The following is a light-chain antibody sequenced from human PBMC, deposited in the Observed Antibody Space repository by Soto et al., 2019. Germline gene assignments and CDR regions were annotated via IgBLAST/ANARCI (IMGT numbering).Light chain of an antibody. V-gene: IGKV3D-20*02. CDR2: GVS. Sequence: EIVLTQSPATLSLSPGDRATLSCRASQNVRSDYFAWYQQKPGQAPRVIIFGVSTRASATPDRFRGSGSGTDFTLTISSLEPEDFAVYYCQQRSSWPLTFGGGTKVDIK. J-gene: IGKJ4*01. CDR1: QNVRSDY. CDR3: QQRSSWPLT.